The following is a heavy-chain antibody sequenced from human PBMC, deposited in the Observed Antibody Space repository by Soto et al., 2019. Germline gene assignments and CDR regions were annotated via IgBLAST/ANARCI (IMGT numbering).Heavy chain of an antibody. CDR1: GITISNYF. D-gene: IGHD2-15*01. CDR3: VAGDQDNAMGV. CDR2: ISYDGSNK. J-gene: IGHJ6*02. Sequence: QVQLVESVGGVVQPGRSLRVSCAASGITISNYFMYWVRQAPGKGLEWVAAISYDGSNKHYSDSVQGRFTISRDNSKDTLCLQMNSLRDEDTAVYYCVAGDQDNAMGVWGQGTTVAVSS. V-gene: IGHV3-30-3*01.